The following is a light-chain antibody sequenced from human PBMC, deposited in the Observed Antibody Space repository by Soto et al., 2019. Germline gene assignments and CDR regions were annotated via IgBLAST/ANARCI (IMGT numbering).Light chain of an antibody. CDR3: GSWDSSQSPYD. Sequence: QSVLTQPPSVSAAPGQKVTISCSGSSYNIGGNSVSWYQQLPGTAPKLLIYDDNKRPAGIADRFSCSKSGTSATLRITGFQTGDEADYYSGSWDSSQSPYDSGNGTRSPS. J-gene: IGLJ1*01. V-gene: IGLV1-51*01. CDR2: DDN. CDR1: SYNIGGNS.